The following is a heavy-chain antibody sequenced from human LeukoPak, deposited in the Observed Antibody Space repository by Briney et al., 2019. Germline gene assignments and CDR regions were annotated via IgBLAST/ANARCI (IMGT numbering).Heavy chain of an antibody. D-gene: IGHD2/OR15-2a*01. CDR3: AKLHPPLSIYGPFDY. J-gene: IGHJ4*02. Sequence: GGSLRLSCAASGFTFSSYAMSRVRQAPGKGLEWVSAISGRGGSTYYADSVKGRFTISRDNSKNTLYLQMNSLRAEDTAVYYCAKLHPPLSIYGPFDYWGQGTLVTVSS. CDR2: ISGRGGST. V-gene: IGHV3-23*01. CDR1: GFTFSSYA.